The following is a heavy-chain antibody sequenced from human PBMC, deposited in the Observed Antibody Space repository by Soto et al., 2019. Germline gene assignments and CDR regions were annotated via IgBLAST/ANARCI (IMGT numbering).Heavy chain of an antibody. Sequence: PSETLSLTCAVYGGSFSGYYWSWIRQPPGKGLEWIGEINHSGSTNYNPSLKSRVTISVDTSKNQFSLKLSSVTAADTAVYYCARGGTDYDFWSGYAIKNYFDYWGQGTLVTVSS. CDR1: GGSFSGYY. J-gene: IGHJ4*02. CDR2: INHSGST. CDR3: ARGGTDYDFWSGYAIKNYFDY. D-gene: IGHD3-3*01. V-gene: IGHV4-34*01.